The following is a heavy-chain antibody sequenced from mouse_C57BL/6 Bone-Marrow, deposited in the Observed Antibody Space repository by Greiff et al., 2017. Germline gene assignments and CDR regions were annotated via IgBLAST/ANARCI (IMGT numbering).Heavy chain of an antibody. CDR2: ISNGGGST. CDR3: ARDYYYGNYYAMDY. V-gene: IGHV5-12*01. J-gene: IGHJ4*01. CDR1: GFTFSDYY. D-gene: IGHD1-1*01. Sequence: EVQLVESGGGLVQPGGSLKLSCAASGFTFSDYYMYWVRQTPEKRLEWVAYISNGGGSTYYPDTVKGRFTISRDNAKNTLYLQMSRLKSEDTAMYYCARDYYYGNYYAMDYWGQGTSVTVSS.